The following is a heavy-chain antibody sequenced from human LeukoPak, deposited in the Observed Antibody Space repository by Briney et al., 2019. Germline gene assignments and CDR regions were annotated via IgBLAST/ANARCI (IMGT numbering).Heavy chain of an antibody. CDR3: ARAPKSVVVPATSWFDP. V-gene: IGHV1-8*01. CDR2: MNPNSGNT. D-gene: IGHD2-15*01. CDR1: GYTFTSYD. Sequence: ASVKVSCKASGYTFTSYDINWLRQATGQGLEWMGWMNPNSGNTGYAQKFQGRVTMTRNTSISTAYMELSSLRSEDTAVYYCARAPKSVVVPATSWFDPWGQGTLVTVSS. J-gene: IGHJ5*02.